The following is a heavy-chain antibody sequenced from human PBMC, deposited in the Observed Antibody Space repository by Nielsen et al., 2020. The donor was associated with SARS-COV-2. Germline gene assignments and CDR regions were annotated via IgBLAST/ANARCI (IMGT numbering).Heavy chain of an antibody. J-gene: IGHJ5*02. Sequence: GGSLRLSCAASGFTFDDYAMHWVRQAPGKGLEWVSGISWNSGSIGYADSVKGRFTISRDNSNNTLYLQMNSLRAEDTAIYYCAKDLLEDWFDPWGQGTLVTVSS. D-gene: IGHD3-3*01. CDR2: ISWNSGSI. CDR1: GFTFDDYA. V-gene: IGHV3-9*01. CDR3: AKDLLEDWFDP.